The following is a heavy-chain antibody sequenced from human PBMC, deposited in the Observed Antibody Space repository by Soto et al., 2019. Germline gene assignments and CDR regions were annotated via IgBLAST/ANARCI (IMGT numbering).Heavy chain of an antibody. CDR1: GGSISSGGYY. Sequence: QVQLQESGPGLVKPSQTLSLTCTVSGGSISSGGYYWSWIRQHPGKGLEYIGYIYYSGTTYYNPSLRSRLTISVDTSKNQFSLKLSSVTAADTAVYYCARDRNYDFWSGYSPMRDYYYYYGMDVWGQGTTVTVSS. D-gene: IGHD3-3*01. J-gene: IGHJ6*02. V-gene: IGHV4-31*03. CDR3: ARDRNYDFWSGYSPMRDYYYYYGMDV. CDR2: IYYSGTT.